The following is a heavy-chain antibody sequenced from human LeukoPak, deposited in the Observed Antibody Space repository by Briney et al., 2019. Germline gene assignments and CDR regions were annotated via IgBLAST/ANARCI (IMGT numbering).Heavy chain of an antibody. CDR3: ARGKHFDSDGYYEAFYFDY. J-gene: IGHJ4*02. D-gene: IGHD3-22*01. Sequence: ASVKVSCKASGYTFTDYYIHWMRQAPGQGLEWMGGINPTSGGTKDAQRFQGRVTMTRDTSISTAYMELSRLRSDDTALYYCARGKHFDSDGYYEAFYFDYWGQGTLVTVSS. CDR1: GYTFTDYY. V-gene: IGHV1-2*02. CDR2: INPTSGGT.